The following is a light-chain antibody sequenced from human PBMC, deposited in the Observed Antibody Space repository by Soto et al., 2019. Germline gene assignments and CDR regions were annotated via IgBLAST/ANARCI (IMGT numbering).Light chain of an antibody. V-gene: IGLV2-8*01. CDR1: KNDIGVYYF. CDR2: EVV. CDR3: TSYAGSNTYV. Sequence: QSALTQPPSASGSPGQSVTISCTGTKNDIGVYYFVSWYQHHPGKAPRLIIYEVVQRPSGVPDRVSGSKSGNTASLTVSGLQAADDADYFCTSYAGSNTYVYGSGTKVTVL. J-gene: IGLJ1*01.